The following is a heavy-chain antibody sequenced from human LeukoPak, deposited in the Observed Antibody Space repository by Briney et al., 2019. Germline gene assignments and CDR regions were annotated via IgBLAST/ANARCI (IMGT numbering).Heavy chain of an antibody. J-gene: IGHJ3*02. Sequence: GGSLRLSCAASGFTFSSYGMSWVRQAPGKGLEWVSRIISSGDRTYYADSVKGRFTISRDNSKNTLYLKMNSLRAEDTAIYYCAKGQRYNWDDDAVDMWGQGTMVIVSS. V-gene: IGHV3-23*01. CDR3: AKGQRYNWDDDAVDM. D-gene: IGHD1-20*01. CDR1: GFTFSSYG. CDR2: IISSGDRT.